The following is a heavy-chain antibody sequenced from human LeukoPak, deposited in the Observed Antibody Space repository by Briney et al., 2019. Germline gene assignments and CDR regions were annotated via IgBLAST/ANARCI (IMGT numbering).Heavy chain of an antibody. CDR3: ARGYSSSWYLNWFDP. CDR2: IYHSGST. D-gene: IGHD6-13*01. Sequence: KSSETLSLTCAVYGGSFSGYYWGWLRQPPGKGLEWIGSIYHSGSTYYNPSLKSQVTISVDTSKNQFSLKLTSVTAADTAVYYCARGYSSSWYLNWFDPWGQGTLVTVSS. J-gene: IGHJ5*02. CDR1: GGSFSGYY. V-gene: IGHV4-38-2*01.